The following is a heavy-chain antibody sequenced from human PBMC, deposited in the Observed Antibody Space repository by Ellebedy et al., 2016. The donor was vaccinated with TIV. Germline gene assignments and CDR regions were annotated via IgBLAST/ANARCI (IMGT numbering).Heavy chain of an antibody. V-gene: IGHV1-2*02. CDR3: ARVIRGSSGMDV. CDR1: GYTFTAYY. Sequence: ASVKVSCKASGYTFTAYYMHWVRQAPGQGLEWIGWINPDSGVTNFAQKFQGRVTMTRDTSVNTAYMELSRLESDDTAVYYCARVIRGSSGMDVWGQGTTVTVS. CDR2: INPDSGVT. D-gene: IGHD6-13*01. J-gene: IGHJ6*02.